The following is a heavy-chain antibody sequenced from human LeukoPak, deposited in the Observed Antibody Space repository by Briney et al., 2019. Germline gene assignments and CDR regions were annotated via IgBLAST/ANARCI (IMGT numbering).Heavy chain of an antibody. J-gene: IGHJ6*02. CDR1: GYTFTGYY. CDR3: ARVKVVTAAGPHYYGMDV. CDR2: INPNSGGT. V-gene: IGHV1-2*06. D-gene: IGHD6-13*01. Sequence: ASVKLSCKASGYTFTGYYMHWVRQAPGQGLEWMGRINPNSGGTNYAQKFQGRVTITGDTSASTAYMELSSLRSEDTAVYYCARVKVVTAAGPHYYGMDVWGQGTTVTVSS.